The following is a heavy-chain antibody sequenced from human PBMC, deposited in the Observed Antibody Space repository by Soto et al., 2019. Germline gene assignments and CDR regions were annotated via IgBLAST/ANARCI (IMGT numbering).Heavy chain of an antibody. D-gene: IGHD2-15*01. CDR2: ISRSCSTI. V-gene: IGHV3-48*03. CDR1: GLTFSSYE. CDR3: ARDGRIRRPDWYFDL. J-gene: IGHJ2*01. Sequence: EVQLVESGGGLVQPGGSLRLSCAASGLTFSSYEMNWXRQAPGKGLEWVSYISRSCSTIYYADSVKGRVTISRDNAKNSLYLQMNSLRAEDTAVYYCARDGRIRRPDWYFDLWGRGTLVTVSS.